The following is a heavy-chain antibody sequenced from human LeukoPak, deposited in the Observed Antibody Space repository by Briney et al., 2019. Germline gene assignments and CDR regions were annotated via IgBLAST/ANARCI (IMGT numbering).Heavy chain of an antibody. V-gene: IGHV3-23*01. D-gene: IGHD1-26*01. CDR1: RFTISSYA. CDR2: ISGSGDNT. J-gene: IGHJ4*02. Sequence: GGSLRLSCAASRFTISSYAMSWVRQAPGKRLEWVSGISGSGDNTHNADFVKGRFTISRDNSKNTLYLQMNSLRAEDTAVYYCAKIAETSGIYGQGYDYWGQGTLVTVSS. CDR3: AKIAETSGIYGQGYDY.